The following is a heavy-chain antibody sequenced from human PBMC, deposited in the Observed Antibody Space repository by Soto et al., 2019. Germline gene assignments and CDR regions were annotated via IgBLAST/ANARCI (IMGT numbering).Heavy chain of an antibody. CDR2: IYYSGST. J-gene: IGHJ6*02. D-gene: IGHD4-4*01. CDR1: GGSISSGGYY. V-gene: IGHV4-31*03. Sequence: QVQLQESGPGLVKPSQTLSLTCTVSGGSISSGGYYWSWIRQHPGKGLEWIGYIYYSGSTYYNPSLKSRVTISVDTSKHQFSLKLSSVTAADTAVYYCARDPTVRGYYYYGMDVWGQGTTVTVSS. CDR3: ARDPTVRGYYYYGMDV.